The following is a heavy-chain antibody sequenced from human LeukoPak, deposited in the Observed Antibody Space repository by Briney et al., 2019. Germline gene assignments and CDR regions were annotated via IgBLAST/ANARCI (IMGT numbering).Heavy chain of an antibody. CDR1: GFTLSSYW. Sequence: PGGSLRLSCAGSGFTLSSYWMHWVRQGPGKGLVWVSRIYSEGSRTTYADSVRGRFTISGDNAKNTLYLQMSSLRAEDTAVYYCAREKDDHGDPGPLDAWGQGDLVTVSS. V-gene: IGHV3-74*01. D-gene: IGHD4-17*01. CDR3: AREKDDHGDPGPLDA. J-gene: IGHJ5*02. CDR2: IYSEGSRT.